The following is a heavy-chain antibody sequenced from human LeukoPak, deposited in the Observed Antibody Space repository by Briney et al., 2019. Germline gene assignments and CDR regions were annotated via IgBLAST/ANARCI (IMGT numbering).Heavy chain of an antibody. V-gene: IGHV4-59*01. Sequence: SETLSLTCTVSGGSISSYYWSWIRQPPGKGLEWIGYIYYSGSTNYNPSLKSRVTISVDTSKNQFSLKLSSVTAADTAVYYCARSPRGYSSGWYPLRHYYFDYWGQGTLVTVSS. D-gene: IGHD6-19*01. J-gene: IGHJ4*02. CDR2: IYYSGST. CDR1: GGSISSYY. CDR3: ARSPRGYSSGWYPLRHYYFDY.